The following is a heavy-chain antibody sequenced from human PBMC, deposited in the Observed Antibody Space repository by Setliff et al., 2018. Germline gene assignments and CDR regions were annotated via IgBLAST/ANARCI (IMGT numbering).Heavy chain of an antibody. J-gene: IGHJ3*01. CDR2: ISSRGSTI. V-gene: IGHV3-48*03. Sequence: GGSLRLSCAASGFTFSDYEMSWVRQAPGKGLEWLSYISSRGSTILNADSVKGRFTISRDNSKNTVYVQMNSLRVEDTAVYYCAKARVGATLMEASDFWGQGTMVTVSS. CDR3: AKARVGATLMEASDF. CDR1: GFTFSDYE. D-gene: IGHD1-26*01.